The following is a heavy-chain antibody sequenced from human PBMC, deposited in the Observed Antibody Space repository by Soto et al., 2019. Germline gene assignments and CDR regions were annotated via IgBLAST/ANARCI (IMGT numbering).Heavy chain of an antibody. J-gene: IGHJ4*02. V-gene: IGHV3-9*01. D-gene: IGHD5-18*01. Sequence: EVQLVESGGGLVQPGRSLRLSCAASGFTFDDYAMHWVRQAPGKGLEWVSGISWNSGSIDYADFVKGRFTISRDSAKNSLYLQMNSLRVEDTALYYCVRGYSYAIRHYFDDWGQGTLVTVSS. CDR3: VRGYSYAIRHYFDD. CDR1: GFTFDDYA. CDR2: ISWNSGSI.